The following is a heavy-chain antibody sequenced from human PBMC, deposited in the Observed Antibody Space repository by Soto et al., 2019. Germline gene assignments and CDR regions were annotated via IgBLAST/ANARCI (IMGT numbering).Heavy chain of an antibody. D-gene: IGHD2-2*01. CDR3: ARVVPAALFYDYDMDV. V-gene: IGHV3-30*03. CDR2: ISYDGSKK. CDR1: GFTFSSYG. J-gene: IGHJ6*02. Sequence: QVQLVESGGGVVQPGRSLRLSCAASGFTFSSYGMRWVRQAPGKGLEWVAEISYDGSKKYYADSVKGRITISRDNSKNTLFLKMSSQRAAYADVYYGARVVPAALFYDYDMDVWGQGTTLTVSS.